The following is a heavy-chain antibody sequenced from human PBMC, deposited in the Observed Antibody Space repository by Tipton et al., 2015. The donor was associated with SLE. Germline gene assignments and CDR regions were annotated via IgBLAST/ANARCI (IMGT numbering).Heavy chain of an antibody. D-gene: IGHD6-19*01. V-gene: IGHV4-61*09. CDR2: INHSGST. CDR1: GGSISSGSYY. Sequence: TLSLTCTVSGGSISSGSYYWSWIRQPAGKGLEWIGEINHSGSTNYNPSLKSRVTISVDTSKNQFSLKLSSVTAADTAVYYCARANLQWLVQDYWGQGTLVTVSS. J-gene: IGHJ4*02. CDR3: ARANLQWLVQDY.